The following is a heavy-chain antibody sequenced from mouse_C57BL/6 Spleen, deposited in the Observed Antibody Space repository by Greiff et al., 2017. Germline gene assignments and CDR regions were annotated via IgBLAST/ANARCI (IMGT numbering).Heavy chain of an antibody. CDR1: GYAFTNYL. CDR3: ASIYYYDYAMDY. V-gene: IGHV1-54*01. Sequence: QVQLKQSGAELVRPGTSVKVSCKASGYAFTNYLIEWVKQRPGQGLEWIGVINPRSGGTNYNEKFKGKATLTADKSSSTAYMQLSSLTSEDSAVYFCASIYYYDYAMDYWGQGTSVTVSS. D-gene: IGHD1-1*01. J-gene: IGHJ4*01. CDR2: INPRSGGT.